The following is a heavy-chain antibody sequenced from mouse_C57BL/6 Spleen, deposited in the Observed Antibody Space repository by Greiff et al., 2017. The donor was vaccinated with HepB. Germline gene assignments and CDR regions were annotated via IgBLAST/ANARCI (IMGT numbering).Heavy chain of an antibody. J-gene: IGHJ4*01. CDR2: IDPNSGGT. CDR1: GYTFTSYW. V-gene: IGHV1-72*01. CDR3: ARGQLRLRGAMDY. D-gene: IGHD3-2*02. Sequence: QVHVKQPGAELVKPGASVKLSCKASGYTFTSYWMHWVKQRPGRGLEWIGRIDPNSGGTKYNEKFKSKATLTVDKPSSTAYMQLSSLTSEDSAVYYCARGQLRLRGAMDYWGQGTSVTVSS.